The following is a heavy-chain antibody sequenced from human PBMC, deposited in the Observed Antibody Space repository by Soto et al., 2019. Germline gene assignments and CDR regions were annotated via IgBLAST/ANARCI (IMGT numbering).Heavy chain of an antibody. Sequence: SETLSLTCTVSGGSISSYYWSWIRQPPGKGLEWIGYIYYSGSTNYNPSLKSRVTISVDTSKNQFSLKLSSVTAADTAVYYCARHTPVFCSSTSCYGFDPWGQGTLVTVSS. D-gene: IGHD2-2*01. CDR1: GGSISSYY. CDR2: IYYSGST. V-gene: IGHV4-59*08. CDR3: ARHTPVFCSSTSCYGFDP. J-gene: IGHJ5*02.